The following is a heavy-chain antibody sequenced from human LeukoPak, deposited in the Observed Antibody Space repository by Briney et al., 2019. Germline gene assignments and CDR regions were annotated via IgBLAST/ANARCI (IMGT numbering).Heavy chain of an antibody. J-gene: IGHJ4*02. V-gene: IGHV3-48*03. D-gene: IGHD6-19*01. CDR3: AREAAVAGKGGFDY. CDR2: ISSSGSTI. Sequence: GGSLRLSCAASGFTFSSYEMNWVRQAPGKGLEWVSYISSSGSTIYYADSVKGRFTISRDNAKNTMSLQMNSLRAEDTAVYYCAREAAVAGKGGFDYWGQGTLVTVSS. CDR1: GFTFSSYE.